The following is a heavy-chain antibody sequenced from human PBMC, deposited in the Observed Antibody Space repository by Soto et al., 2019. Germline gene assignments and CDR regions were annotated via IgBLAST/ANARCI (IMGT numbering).Heavy chain of an antibody. CDR3: ARDRDLTDAFDI. J-gene: IGHJ3*02. V-gene: IGHV4-31*03. Sequence: LSLTCTVSGGSISSGGYYWSWIRQHPGKGLEWIGYIYYSGSTYYNPSLKSRVTISVDTSKNQFSLKLSSVTAADTAVYYCARDRDLTDAFDIWGQGTMVTVSS. CDR1: GGSISSGGYY. D-gene: IGHD3-10*01. CDR2: IYYSGST.